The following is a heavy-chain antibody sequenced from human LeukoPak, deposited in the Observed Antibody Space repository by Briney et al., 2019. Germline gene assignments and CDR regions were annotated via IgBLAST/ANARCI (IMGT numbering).Heavy chain of an antibody. D-gene: IGHD3-22*01. J-gene: IGHJ4*02. CDR2: INHSGST. V-gene: IGHV4-34*01. CDR1: GRSFSAHY. CDR3: ARYFTFDSSGYYYTFDY. Sequence: SETLSLTCVVSGRSFSAHYWSWIRQPPGMGLEWIGEINHSGSTNYNPSLKSRVTMSVDTSKNQFSLKLSSVNAADAAVYYCARYFTFDSSGYYYTFDYWGQGTLVTVSS.